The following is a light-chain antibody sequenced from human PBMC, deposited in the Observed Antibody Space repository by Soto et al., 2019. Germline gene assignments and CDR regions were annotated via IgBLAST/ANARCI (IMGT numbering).Light chain of an antibody. Sequence: EIVLRQSPATLSLSPGERATLSSRASQSVSSSYIAWYQQKPGQAPRLLIYGASSRATGIPDRFSGSGSGTDFTLTISRLEPEDFAVYYCQQYGSSPRTFGQGTKVDIK. CDR3: QQYGSSPRT. V-gene: IGKV3-20*01. CDR2: GAS. J-gene: IGKJ1*01. CDR1: QSVSSSY.